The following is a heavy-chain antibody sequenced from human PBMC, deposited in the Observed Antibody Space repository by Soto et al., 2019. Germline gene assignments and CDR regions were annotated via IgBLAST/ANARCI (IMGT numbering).Heavy chain of an antibody. D-gene: IGHD3-22*01. CDR2: IHRSGST. J-gene: IGHJ4*02. CDR1: GGSTSNNYW. Sequence: SETLSLTCAVSGGSTSNNYWWSWVRQPPGRGLEWIGEIHRSGSTNYNPSLKSRVTISADKSKNQFSLKLSSVTAADTAVYYCASRNYYDSTGYFDFWGQGTLVPVSS. V-gene: IGHV4-4*02. CDR3: ASRNYYDSTGYFDF.